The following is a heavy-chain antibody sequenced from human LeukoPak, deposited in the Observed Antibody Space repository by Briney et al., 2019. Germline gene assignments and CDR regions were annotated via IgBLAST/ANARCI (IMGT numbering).Heavy chain of an antibody. D-gene: IGHD3-9*01. J-gene: IGHJ3*02. V-gene: IGHV1-18*01. Sequence: ASVKVSCKASGYTFTSYGISWVRQAPGQGLEWMGWISAYNGNTNYAQKLQGRVTMTTDTSTSTAYMELRSLRSDDTAVYYCARDHDILTEHAFDIWGQGTMVTVSS. CDR1: GYTFTSYG. CDR2: ISAYNGNT. CDR3: ARDHDILTEHAFDI.